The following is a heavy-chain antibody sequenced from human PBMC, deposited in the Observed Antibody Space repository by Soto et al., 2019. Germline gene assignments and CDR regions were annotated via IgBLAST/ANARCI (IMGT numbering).Heavy chain of an antibody. V-gene: IGHV4-31*03. CDR3: ARNPSHLCDSTSCHAFDI. CDR1: GGSISSGAYY. CDR2: IYYSGTT. J-gene: IGHJ3*02. Sequence: SETLSLTCSVSGGSISSGAYYWNWIRQHPRKGLEWIGYIYYSGTTYYNPSLGSRVSISADTSKNQFSLKLNSVTVADTAVYYCARNPSHLCDSTSCHAFDIWGQGTMVTVSS. D-gene: IGHD2-2*01.